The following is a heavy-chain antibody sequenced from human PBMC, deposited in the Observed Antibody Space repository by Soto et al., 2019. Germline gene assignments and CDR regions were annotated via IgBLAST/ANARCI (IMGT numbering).Heavy chain of an antibody. J-gene: IGHJ4*01. Sequence: GGSLRLSCAASGFTFRSYSINWVRQAPGKGLEWVSSISSSSSYIYYADSVKGRFTISRDNAKSSLYLQMNSLRAEDTAVYYCAREGPNPYLDYWGQGTLVTVSS. CDR3: AREGPNPYLDY. CDR1: GFTFRSYS. CDR2: ISSSSSYI. V-gene: IGHV3-21*01.